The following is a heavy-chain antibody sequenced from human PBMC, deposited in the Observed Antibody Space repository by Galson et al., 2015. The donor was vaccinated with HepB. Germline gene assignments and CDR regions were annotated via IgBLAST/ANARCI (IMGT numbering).Heavy chain of an antibody. CDR2: IIPIFGTA. CDR1: GGTFSSYA. Sequence: SVKVSCKASGGTFSSYAISWVRQAPGQGLEWMGGIIPIFGTANYAQKFQGRVTITADESTSTAYMELSSLRSEDTAVYYCARGGAYYDSSGYGMDVRGQGTTVTVSS. D-gene: IGHD3-22*01. CDR3: ARGGAYYDSSGYGMDV. J-gene: IGHJ6*02. V-gene: IGHV1-69*13.